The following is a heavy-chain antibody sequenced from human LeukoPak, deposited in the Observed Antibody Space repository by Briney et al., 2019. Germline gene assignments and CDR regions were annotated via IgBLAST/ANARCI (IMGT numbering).Heavy chain of an antibody. D-gene: IGHD3-22*01. Sequence: SETLSLTCTVSGGSISSYYWSWIRQPPGKGLEWIGYIYYSGSTNYNPSLKSRVTISVDTSKNQFSLKLSSVTAADTAVYYCARLPGPYYYDSSGYYREWTPRYYFDYWGQGTLVTVSS. CDR3: ARLPGPYYYDSSGYYREWTPRYYFDY. CDR2: IYYSGST. V-gene: IGHV4-59*08. CDR1: GGSISSYY. J-gene: IGHJ4*02.